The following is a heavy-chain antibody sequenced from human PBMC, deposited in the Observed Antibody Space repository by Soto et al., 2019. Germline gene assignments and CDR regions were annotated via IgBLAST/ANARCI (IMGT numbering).Heavy chain of an antibody. CDR1: GFTVSSNY. CDR3: ARGGSSGYYYYGMDV. V-gene: IGHV3-53*01. Sequence: PGGSLRLSCAASGFTVSSNYMSWVRQAPGKGLEWVSVIYSGGSTYYADSVKGRFTISRDNSKNTLYLQMNSLRAEDTAVYYCARGGSSGYYYYGMDVWGQGTTVTVSS. J-gene: IGHJ6*02. D-gene: IGHD3-22*01. CDR2: IYSGGST.